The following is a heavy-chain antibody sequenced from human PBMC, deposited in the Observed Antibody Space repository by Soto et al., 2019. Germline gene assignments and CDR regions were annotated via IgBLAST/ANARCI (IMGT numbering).Heavy chain of an antibody. D-gene: IGHD2-2*01. J-gene: IGHJ4*02. CDR3: ARVRGDIVVVPAATHFDY. CDR2: IYYSGST. V-gene: IGHV4-31*03. Sequence: SETLSLTCTVSGGSISSGGYYWSWIRQHPGKGFEWIVYIYYSGSTYYNPSLKSRVTISVDTSKNQFSLKLSSVTAADTAVYYCARVRGDIVVVPAATHFDYWGQGTLVTVSS. CDR1: GGSISSGGYY.